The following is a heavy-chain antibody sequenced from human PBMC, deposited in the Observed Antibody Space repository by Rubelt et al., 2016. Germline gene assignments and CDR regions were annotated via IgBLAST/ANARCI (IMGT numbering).Heavy chain of an antibody. CDR2: IYHSGST. J-gene: IGHJ4*02. V-gene: IGHV4-38-2*02. CDR3: ARVGNSFSGYYEALDYFDY. D-gene: IGHD3-22*01. CDR1: SISSGYY. Sequence: SISSGYYWGWIRQPPGKGLEWIGSIYHSGSTYYNPSLKSRVTISVDTSKNQFSLKLSSVTAADTAVYYCARVGNSFSGYYEALDYFDYWGQGTLVTVSS.